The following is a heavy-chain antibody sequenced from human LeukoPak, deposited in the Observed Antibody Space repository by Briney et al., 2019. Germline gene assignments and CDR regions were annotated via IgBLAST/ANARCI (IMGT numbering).Heavy chain of an antibody. V-gene: IGHV4-34*01. J-gene: IGHJ4*02. CDR3: ARGEELCMTTVTKILDY. D-gene: IGHD4-17*01. Sequence: SETLSPTCAVYGGSFSGYYWSWIRQPPGEGLEWNGEINHSGSTNYNPSLKSRVTISVVTSKNQFSLNTSSVTAADTAVYYCARGEELCMTTVTKILDYWGQGTLVTVSS. CDR2: INHSGST. CDR1: GGSFSGYY.